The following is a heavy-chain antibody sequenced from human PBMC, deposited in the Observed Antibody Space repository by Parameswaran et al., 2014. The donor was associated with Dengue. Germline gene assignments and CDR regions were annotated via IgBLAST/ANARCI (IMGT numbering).Heavy chain of an antibody. J-gene: IGHJ6*02. V-gene: IGHV3-30*18. Sequence: WIRQPPGKGLEWVAVISYDGSNKYYADSVKGRFTISRDNSKNTLYLQMNSLRAEDTAVYYCAKDLSLLRYFDWLLYLGRVGEYYYYGMDVWGQGTTVTVSS. CDR2: ISYDGSNK. D-gene: IGHD3-9*01. CDR3: AKDLSLLRYFDWLLYLGRVGEYYYYGMDV.